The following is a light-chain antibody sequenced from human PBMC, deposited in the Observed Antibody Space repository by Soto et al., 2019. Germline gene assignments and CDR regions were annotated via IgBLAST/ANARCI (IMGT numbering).Light chain of an antibody. CDR1: QSVDRA. CDR2: GAS. Sequence: EIVMTQSPATLSVSPGETATLSCRASQSVDRAVAWYQHKPGQAPRLLIVGASFRATGVPGRFSGGGSGTEFTLTISSLQSEDFAVYYCQQYRHWPPLTFGGGTEVEIK. V-gene: IGKV3-15*01. CDR3: QQYRHWPPLT. J-gene: IGKJ4*01.